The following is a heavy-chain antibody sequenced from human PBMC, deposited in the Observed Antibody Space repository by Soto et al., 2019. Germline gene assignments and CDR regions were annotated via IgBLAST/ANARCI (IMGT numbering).Heavy chain of an antibody. CDR1: GDIVSSNSAA. CDR3: ARDYDYYDSSGSWGAFDI. D-gene: IGHD3-22*01. J-gene: IGHJ3*02. CDR2: TYYRSNWYT. V-gene: IGHV6-1*01. Sequence: SQTLSLTCAISGDIVSSNSAAWNWIRQSPSRGLEWLGRTYYRSNWYTDYAVSVKSRITINPDTSKNQFSLQLSSVTPEDTAIYYCARDYDYYDSSGSWGAFDIWGQGTVVTVSS.